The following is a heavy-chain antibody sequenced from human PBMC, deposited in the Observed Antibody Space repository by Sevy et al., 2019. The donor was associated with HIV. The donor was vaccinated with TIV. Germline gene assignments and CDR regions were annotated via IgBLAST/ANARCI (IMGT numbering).Heavy chain of an antibody. V-gene: IGHV1-2*02. D-gene: IGHD6-19*01. CDR3: ARTAVAGNYNWFDP. CDR1: GYTFTGYH. J-gene: IGHJ5*02. CDR2: MNPIVGIT. Sequence: ASVKVSCKASGYTFTGYHLHWMRQAPGLGLEWMGWMNPIVGITQYDEKFQGRVSMTRDTATSTAYMELTRLTSDDTAVYYCARTAVAGNYNWFDPWGQGTLVTVSS.